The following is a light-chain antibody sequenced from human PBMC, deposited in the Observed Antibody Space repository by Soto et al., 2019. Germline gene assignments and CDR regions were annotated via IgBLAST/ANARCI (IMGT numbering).Light chain of an antibody. CDR2: DAS. J-gene: IGKJ2*01. CDR3: QQYHRWPPFS. CDR1: QTVATY. Sequence: EIVVTQSPATLSVSPGERVTLSCRASQTVATYISWYQQKPGQAPRLLIYDASSRATDVPARFSGSGSGTDFTLTLTSLQSEDSAVYYCQQYHRWPPFSFGPGTKLEIK. V-gene: IGKV3-15*01.